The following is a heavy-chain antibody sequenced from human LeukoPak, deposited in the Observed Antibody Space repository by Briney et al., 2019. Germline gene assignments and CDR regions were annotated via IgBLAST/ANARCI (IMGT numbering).Heavy chain of an antibody. CDR2: IHYSGST. D-gene: IGHD3-10*01. CDR3: ARVSSLWFGEVNWFDP. V-gene: IGHV4-31*03. Sequence: PSETLSLTCTVSGGSISSGGYYWSWIRQHPGKGLEWIGYIHYSGSTYYNPSLKSRVTISVDTSKNQFSLKLSSVTAADTAVYYCARVSSLWFGEVNWFDPWGQGTLVTVSS. CDR1: GGSISSGGYY. J-gene: IGHJ5*02.